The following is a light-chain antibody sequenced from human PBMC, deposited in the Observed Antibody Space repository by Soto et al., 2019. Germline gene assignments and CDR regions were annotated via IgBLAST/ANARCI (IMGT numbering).Light chain of an antibody. CDR1: SSDIGTYDY. Sequence: QSVLTQPASVSGSPGQSITISCTGTSSDIGTYDYVSWYQQHPGKAPKLMIYEVSNRPSGVSNRFSGSKSGNTASLTISGLQAADEADYYCSSYAGSSTYVFGTGTKVTVL. CDR3: SSYAGSSTYV. CDR2: EVS. J-gene: IGLJ1*01. V-gene: IGLV2-14*01.